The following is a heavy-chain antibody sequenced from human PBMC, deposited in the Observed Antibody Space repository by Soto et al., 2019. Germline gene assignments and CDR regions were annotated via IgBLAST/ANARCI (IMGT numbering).Heavy chain of an antibody. V-gene: IGHV1-69*13. CDR1: GYTFMSYP. CDR2: IIPIFGTA. CDR3: ASGKYYYDSSGYYYFDY. D-gene: IGHD3-22*01. Sequence: SVKVSCKASGYTFMSYPLHWVRQAPGQRPEWMGGIIPIFGTANYAQKFQGRVTITADESTSTAYMELSSLRSEDTAVYYCASGKYYYDSSGYYYFDYWGQGTLVTVSS. J-gene: IGHJ4*02.